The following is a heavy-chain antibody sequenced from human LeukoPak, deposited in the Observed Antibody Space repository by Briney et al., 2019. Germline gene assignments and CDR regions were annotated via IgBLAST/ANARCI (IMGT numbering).Heavy chain of an antibody. CDR1: GFTFGSYV. D-gene: IGHD4-17*01. Sequence: PGGSLRLSCAASGFTFGSYVMSWVRQAPGKGLDWVSVISGSGGTTYYADSVKGRFTISRDNSKNTLYLQMNSLRAEDTAIYYCAKDSSTTVTTKGGPRRSFDYWGLGTLVTVSS. V-gene: IGHV3-23*01. CDR3: AKDSSTTVTTKGGPRRSFDY. J-gene: IGHJ4*02. CDR2: ISGSGGTT.